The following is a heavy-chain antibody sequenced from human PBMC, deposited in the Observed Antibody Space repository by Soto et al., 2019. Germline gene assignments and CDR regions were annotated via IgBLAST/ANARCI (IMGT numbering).Heavy chain of an antibody. J-gene: IGHJ4*02. V-gene: IGHV3-23*01. D-gene: IGHD4-17*01. Sequence: EVQLLESGGGLVQTGGFLRLSCAASGFTFSNYIMNWVRQAPGKGLEWVTGISGSGGSAFHADSVKGRFAIFRDNSKNTLFLQMDSLRAEYTAVYYCAKGGFTVTSVYFFDYWGQVTLVTVSS. CDR3: AKGGFTVTSVYFFDY. CDR2: ISGSGGSA. CDR1: GFTFSNYI.